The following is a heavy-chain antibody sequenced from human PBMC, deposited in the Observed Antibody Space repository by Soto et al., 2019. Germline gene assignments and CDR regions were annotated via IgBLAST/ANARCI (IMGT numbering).Heavy chain of an antibody. CDR2: IIPIFGTA. Sequence: ASVKVSCKASGGTFSSYAISWVRQAPGQGLEWMGGIIPIFGTANYAQKFQGRVTITADESTSTAYMELSSLRSEDTAVYYCAKERRVVVPAAIPGYYYGMDVWGQGTTVTVS. V-gene: IGHV1-69*13. D-gene: IGHD2-2*02. J-gene: IGHJ6*02. CDR1: GGTFSSYA. CDR3: AKERRVVVPAAIPGYYYGMDV.